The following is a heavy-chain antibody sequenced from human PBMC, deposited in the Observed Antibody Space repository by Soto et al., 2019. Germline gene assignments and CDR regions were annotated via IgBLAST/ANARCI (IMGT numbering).Heavy chain of an antibody. V-gene: IGHV4-4*07. J-gene: IGHJ4*02. CDR1: VGSSSSYY. D-gene: IGHD6-13*01. Sequence: SETLSLTGTVSVGSSSSYYCSWIRQPAGKGLEWIGRIYTSGNTNYNPSLKSRLSMSVDTSKNQFSLKLSSVTAADTAVYYCARQTTYSSSWHDYWGQGTLVTVSS. CDR3: ARQTTYSSSWHDY. CDR2: IYTSGNT.